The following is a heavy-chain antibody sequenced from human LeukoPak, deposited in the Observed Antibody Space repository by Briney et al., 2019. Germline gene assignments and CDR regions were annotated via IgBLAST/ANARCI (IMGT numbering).Heavy chain of an antibody. D-gene: IGHD1-14*01. CDR3: ARAITHYYYYGMDV. Sequence: ASVKVSCKASGGTFSSYAISWVRQAPGQGLEWMGGIIPIFGTANYAQKFQGRVTMTRNTSISTAYMELSSLRSEDTAVYYCARAITHYYYYGMDVWGQGTTVTVSS. CDR1: GGTFSSYA. CDR2: IIPIFGTA. J-gene: IGHJ6*02. V-gene: IGHV1-69*05.